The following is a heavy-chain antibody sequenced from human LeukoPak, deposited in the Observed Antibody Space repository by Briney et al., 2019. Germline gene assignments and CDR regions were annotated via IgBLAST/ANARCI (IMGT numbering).Heavy chain of an antibody. V-gene: IGHV4-34*01. CDR1: GGSFSGYY. CDR3: ASTRARYCSSTSCYTLYYFDY. CDR2: INHSGST. D-gene: IGHD2-2*02. J-gene: IGHJ4*02. Sequence: SETLSLTCAVYGGSFSGYYWSWIRQPPGKGLEWIGDINHSGSTNYNPSLKSRVTISVDTSKNQFSLKLSSVTAADTAVYYCASTRARYCSSTSCYTLYYFDYWGQGTLVTVSS.